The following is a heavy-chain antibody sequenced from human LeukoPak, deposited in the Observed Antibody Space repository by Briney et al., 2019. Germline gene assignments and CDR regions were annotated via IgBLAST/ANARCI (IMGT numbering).Heavy chain of an antibody. CDR1: GGTFSNYA. CDR2: IIPIFGTA. J-gene: IGHJ3*02. CDR3: ARDGYYYDSSGYYYGGASDAFDI. Sequence: SVKVSCKASGGTFSNYAISWVRQAPGQGLEWMGGIIPIFGTANYAQKFQGRVTMTRDMSTSTVYMELSSLRSEDTAVYYCARDGYYYDSSGYYYGGASDAFDIWGQGTMVTVSS. D-gene: IGHD3-22*01. V-gene: IGHV1-69*05.